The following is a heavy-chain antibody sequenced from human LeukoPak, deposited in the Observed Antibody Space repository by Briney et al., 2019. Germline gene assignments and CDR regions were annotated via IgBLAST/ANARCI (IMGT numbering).Heavy chain of an antibody. CDR1: SGSFSGYY. CDR3: ARGYGSGSYYNY. D-gene: IGHD3-10*01. J-gene: IGHJ4*02. V-gene: IGHV4-34*01. CDR2: INRGGST. Sequence: SETLSLTCAVYSGSFSGYYWSWIRQPPGKGLEWIGEINRGGSTNYNPSLKSRITMSVDTSKNQFSLKLTSVTAADTAVYYCARGYGSGSYYNYWGQGTLVTVSS.